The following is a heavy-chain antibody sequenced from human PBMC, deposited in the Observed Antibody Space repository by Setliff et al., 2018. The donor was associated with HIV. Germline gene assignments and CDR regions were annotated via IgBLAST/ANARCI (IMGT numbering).Heavy chain of an antibody. CDR2: IFTGGDT. J-gene: IGHJ6*03. CDR3: ATSTICDGCDYYYMDV. D-gene: IGHD6-13*01. V-gene: IGHV4-59*10. CDR1: GGSFSGYY. Sequence: KPSETLSLTCAVYGGSFSGYYWTWIRQPAGKGLEWIGRIFTGGDTNYNPSLKSRVTMSVDTSNNEFSLKLTSVTAADTAVYYCATSTICDGCDYYYMDVWGKGTTVTVSS.